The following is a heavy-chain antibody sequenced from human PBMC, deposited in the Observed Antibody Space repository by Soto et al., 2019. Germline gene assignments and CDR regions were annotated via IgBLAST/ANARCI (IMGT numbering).Heavy chain of an antibody. J-gene: IGHJ4*01. V-gene: IGHV3-30-3*01. CDR3: ARVRALEIAVRPVDY. D-gene: IGHD6-13*01. CDR1: GFTFSTYA. CDR2: ISYDGNTK. Sequence: GGSLRLSCAASGFTFSTYAMHWVRQAPGKGLEWLAVISYDGNTKYYADSVKGRFTISRDNSKNTLYLQMNSLRAEDTAIYYCARVRALEIAVRPVDYWGQEPWSPSPQ.